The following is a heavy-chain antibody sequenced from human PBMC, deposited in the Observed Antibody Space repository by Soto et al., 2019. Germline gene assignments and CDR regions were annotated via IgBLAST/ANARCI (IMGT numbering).Heavy chain of an antibody. V-gene: IGHV4-31*03. J-gene: IGHJ5*02. Sequence: QVQLQESGPGLVKPSQTLSLTCTVSGGSISSGGYYWSWIRQHPGKGLEWIGYMYNSGSIYYNPSLKSRLTISADTSKNQFSLRLTSVTAADTAVYYCARWGNSNWFDPWGQGTLVTVSS. D-gene: IGHD4-4*01. CDR1: GGSISSGGYY. CDR3: ARWGNSNWFDP. CDR2: MYNSGSI.